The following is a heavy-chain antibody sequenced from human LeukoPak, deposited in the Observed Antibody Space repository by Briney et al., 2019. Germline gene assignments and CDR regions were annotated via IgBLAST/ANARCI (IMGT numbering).Heavy chain of an antibody. D-gene: IGHD1-26*01. CDR3: ARDYPYSGSYYGNFDY. J-gene: IGHJ4*02. CDR1: GFTFSSYA. Sequence: PGGSLRLSCAASGFTFSSYAMHWVRQAPGKGLEWVAVISYDGGNKYYADSVKGRFTISRDNSKNMLYLQMNSLRAEDTAVYYCARDYPYSGSYYGNFDYWGQGTLVTVSS. CDR2: ISYDGGNK. V-gene: IGHV3-30*04.